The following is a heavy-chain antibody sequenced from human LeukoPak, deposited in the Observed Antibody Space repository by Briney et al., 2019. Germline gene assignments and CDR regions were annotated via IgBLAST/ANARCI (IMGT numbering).Heavy chain of an antibody. J-gene: IGHJ4*02. Sequence: PSETLSLTCIVSGDSISTYYWSWVRQPPGKGLEWIGYVSYSGGTNYNPSLKSRVTISVDTSKNQFSLKLSSVTAADTAVYYCARDTAMKRWGQGTLVTVSS. CDR1: GDSISTYY. D-gene: IGHD5-18*01. CDR2: VSYSGGT. CDR3: ARDTAMKR. V-gene: IGHV4-59*01.